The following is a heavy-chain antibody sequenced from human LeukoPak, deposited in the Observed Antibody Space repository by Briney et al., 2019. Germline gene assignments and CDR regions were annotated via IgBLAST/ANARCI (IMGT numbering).Heavy chain of an antibody. V-gene: IGHV4-59*08. J-gene: IGHJ3*01. CDR1: AGSTRGYF. Sequence: SETLSLTCNVSAGSTRGYFWSWIWQPPGKGLEWIGYIYYSGSTKYNPSLMSRVTISIETSERQFSLKLSSVTAADTAAYYCARHVTVTYDAFDVWGQGTMVTVSS. D-gene: IGHD4-11*01. CDR2: IYYSGST. CDR3: ARHVTVTYDAFDV.